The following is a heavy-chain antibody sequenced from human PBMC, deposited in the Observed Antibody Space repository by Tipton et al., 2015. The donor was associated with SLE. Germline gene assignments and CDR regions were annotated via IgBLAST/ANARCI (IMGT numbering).Heavy chain of an antibody. V-gene: IGHV4-34*01. CDR3: ARGRHASDYDYAWGSYPYTAYFDS. J-gene: IGHJ4*02. Sequence: TLSLTCAVYGGSFSDYYWGWIRQPPGKGLEWIGEIIHSGSTNYNPSLKSRVTISIDSSKNHLSLKVTSVTDADTAVYFCARGRHASDYDYAWGSYPYTAYFDSWGQGTLVTVSS. CDR2: IIHSGST. CDR1: GGSFSDYY. D-gene: IGHD3-16*01.